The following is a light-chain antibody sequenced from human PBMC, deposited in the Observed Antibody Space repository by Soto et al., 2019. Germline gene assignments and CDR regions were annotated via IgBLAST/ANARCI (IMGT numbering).Light chain of an antibody. CDR1: QSVSSSY. CDR3: QQYGSSPRGT. Sequence: EIVLTQSPGTLSLSPGERATLSCRASQSVSSSYLAWYQQKPGQAPRLLIYGASSRATGIPDRFSGSGSGIDFTLTISRLEPEDFAVYYCQQYGSSPRGTFGQGTKVEIK. J-gene: IGKJ1*01. CDR2: GAS. V-gene: IGKV3-20*01.